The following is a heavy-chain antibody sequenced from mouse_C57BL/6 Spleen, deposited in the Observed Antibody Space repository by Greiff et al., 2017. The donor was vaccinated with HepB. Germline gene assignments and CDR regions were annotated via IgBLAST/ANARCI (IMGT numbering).Heavy chain of an antibody. J-gene: IGHJ3*01. V-gene: IGHV12-3*01. Sequence: VKLVESGPGLVKPSQSLFLTCSITGFPFTSGYYWFWIRQSPGKPLEWMGYITHSGETFYNPSLQSPISITRETSKDQFFLQVNSVTTEDTAMYDCAGDLDGYRFADWGQGTLVTVSA. CDR3: AGDLDGYRFAD. CDR1: GFPFTSGYY. CDR2: ITHSGET. D-gene: IGHD2-3*01.